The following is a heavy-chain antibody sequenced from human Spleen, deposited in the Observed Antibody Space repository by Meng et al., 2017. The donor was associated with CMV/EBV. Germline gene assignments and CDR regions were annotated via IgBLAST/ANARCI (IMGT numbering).Heavy chain of an antibody. CDR1: GVSISSGGYY. CDR3: AREGGYRLRRSLDY. J-gene: IGHJ4*02. CDR2: IYYSGST. D-gene: IGHD5-18*01. Sequence: SETLSLTCTVSGVSISSGGYYWTWLRQHPGKGLEWIGYIYYSGSTYYNPSLESRVTISMDKSQKQFSLRLTSVTAADTAVYFCAREGGYRLRRSLDYWGQGTLVTVSS. V-gene: IGHV4-31*03.